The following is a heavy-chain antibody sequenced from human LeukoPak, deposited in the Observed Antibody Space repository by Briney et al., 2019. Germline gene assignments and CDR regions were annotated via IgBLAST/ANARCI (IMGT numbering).Heavy chain of an antibody. CDR3: ARDSSSSFNWFDP. J-gene: IGHJ5*02. V-gene: IGHV1-2*02. Sequence: ASVKVSCKASGYTFTGYYMHWVRQAPGQGLEWMGWINPNSGGTNYAQKFQGRVTMTRDTSISTAYMELSRLGSDDTAVYYCARDSSSSFNWFDPWGQGTLVTVSS. CDR2: INPNSGGT. CDR1: GYTFTGYY. D-gene: IGHD6-13*01.